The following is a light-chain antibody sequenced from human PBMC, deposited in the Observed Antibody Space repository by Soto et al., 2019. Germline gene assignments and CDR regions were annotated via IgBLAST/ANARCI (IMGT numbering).Light chain of an antibody. J-gene: IGKJ5*01. CDR2: DAS. CDR1: QNISNY. V-gene: IGKV3-11*01. CDR3: QQSYTTPIT. Sequence: IVLTQSQAPLSVSPGERSPLSCRASQNISNYLIWYQQKPGQAPRLLIYDASQRATGIPARFTGSGSGTDDTLTISSLQPEDFATYFCQQSYTTPITFGQGTRLEIK.